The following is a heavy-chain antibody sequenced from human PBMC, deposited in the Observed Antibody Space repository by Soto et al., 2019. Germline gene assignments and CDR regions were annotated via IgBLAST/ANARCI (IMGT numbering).Heavy chain of an antibody. J-gene: IGHJ5*02. CDR2: ISYDGTYK. Sequence: QEQVVESGGGVVQPGRSLRLSCAASGFTVTGYSMHWVRQAPGKGLEWVALISYDGTYKDYADSVKGRFSISRDYSNNALYLQMNSLTAEDTAVYYCVRCWGTGDGSKLWYNWFDPWGQGTLVIVSS. D-gene: IGHD1-1*01. CDR1: GFTVTGYS. V-gene: IGHV3-30-3*01. CDR3: VRCWGTGDGSKLWYNWFDP.